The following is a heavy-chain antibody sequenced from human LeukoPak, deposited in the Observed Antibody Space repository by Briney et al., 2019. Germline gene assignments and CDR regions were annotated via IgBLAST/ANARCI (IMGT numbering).Heavy chain of an antibody. V-gene: IGHV4-59*01. CDR3: ARTQGYDFWSGYDDAFDI. Sequence: KPSETLSLTCTVSGGSTSSYYWSWIRQPPGKGLEWIGYIYYSGSTNYNPSLKSRVTISVDTSKNQFSLKLSSVTAADTAVYYCARTQGYDFWSGYDDAFDIWGQGTMVTVSS. CDR1: GGSTSSYY. J-gene: IGHJ3*02. CDR2: IYYSGST. D-gene: IGHD3-3*01.